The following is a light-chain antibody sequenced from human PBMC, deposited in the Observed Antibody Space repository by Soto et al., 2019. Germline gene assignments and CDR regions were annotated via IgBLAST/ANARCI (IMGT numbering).Light chain of an antibody. CDR3: QVWDSSSDHVV. J-gene: IGLJ2*01. CDR1: NIGSKS. CDR2: YDS. Sequence: SYELTQPPSVSVAPGKTARITCGGNNIGSKSVHWYQQKPGQAPVLVIYYDSDRPSGIPERFSGSNSGNTATLTISRVEAGYEADYYGQVWDSSSDHVVFGGGTKLTVL. V-gene: IGLV3-21*04.